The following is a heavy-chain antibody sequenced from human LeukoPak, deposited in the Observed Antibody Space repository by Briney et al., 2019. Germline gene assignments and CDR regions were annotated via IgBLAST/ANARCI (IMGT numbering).Heavy chain of an antibody. CDR3: ARGVPYDSWSGPHYSDY. V-gene: IGHV3-7*01. Sequence: GGSLRLSCAASGFVFRNYFMSWVRQAPGKGLEWVAHIKQDGSQEYYVDSVKGRFTISRDSAKNSLYLQMNSLRAEDTAVYYCARGVPYDSWSGPHYSDYWGQGTLVTVSS. CDR2: IKQDGSQE. D-gene: IGHD3-3*01. CDR1: GFVFRNYF. J-gene: IGHJ4*02.